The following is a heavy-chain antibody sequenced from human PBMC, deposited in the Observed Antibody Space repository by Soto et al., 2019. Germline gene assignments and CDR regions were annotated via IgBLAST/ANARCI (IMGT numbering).Heavy chain of an antibody. CDR3: ARGGGVGVAGSAAFDM. D-gene: IGHD3-3*01. V-gene: IGHV1-2*02. CDR1: GYPVTAYY. J-gene: IGHJ3*02. CDR2: INPATGAE. Sequence: QLHLVQSGAVVKKPGASVTVSCSASGYPVTAYYMHCGRQAPGRGLEWLGGINPATGAEKYTQTVQGRGTMTRDPSTGTVFMELSGLTSEDTAVFYCARGGGVGVAGSAAFDMWGQGTLVTVSS.